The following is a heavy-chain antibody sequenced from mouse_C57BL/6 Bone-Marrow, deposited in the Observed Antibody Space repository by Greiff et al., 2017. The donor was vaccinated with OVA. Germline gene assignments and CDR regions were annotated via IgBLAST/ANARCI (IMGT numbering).Heavy chain of an antibody. CDR2: IYPRSGNT. Sequence: VQLQQSGAELARPGASVKLSCKASGYTFTSSGISWVKQRTGQGLEWIGEIYPRSGNTYYNEKLKGKATLTADKSSSTAYMELRSLTSEYSAVYFFSITCLYAMDYWGQGTSVTVSS. V-gene: IGHV1-81*01. CDR1: GYTFTSSG. J-gene: IGHJ4*01. CDR3: SITCLYAMDY.